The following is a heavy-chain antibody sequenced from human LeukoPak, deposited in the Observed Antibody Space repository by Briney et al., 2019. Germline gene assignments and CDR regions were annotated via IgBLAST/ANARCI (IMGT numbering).Heavy chain of an antibody. CDR1: GGSISSYY. Sequence: SETLPLTCTVSGGSISSYYWSWIRQPAGKGLEWIGRIYTSGSTNYNPSLKSRVTISVDTSKNQFSLKLSSVTAADTAVYYCASLTTADNWFDPWGQGTLVTVSS. V-gene: IGHV4-4*07. CDR2: IYTSGST. D-gene: IGHD4-11*01. J-gene: IGHJ5*02. CDR3: ASLTTADNWFDP.